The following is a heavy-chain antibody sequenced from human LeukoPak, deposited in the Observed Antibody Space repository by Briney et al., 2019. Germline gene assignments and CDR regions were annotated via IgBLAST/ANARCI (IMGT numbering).Heavy chain of an antibody. CDR2: FGGTGMP. J-gene: IGHJ2*01. CDR3: ARWDGYGDL. CDR1: GFSFSTYG. Sequence: GGSLRLSCVASGFSFSTYGMTWVRQAPGKGLEWVSGFGGTGMPHYRDSVKGRFSISRDNSKNTFYLQMNSLRAEDTAIYYCARWDGYGDLWGRGTLVTVSS. D-gene: IGHD5-12*01. V-gene: IGHV3-23*01.